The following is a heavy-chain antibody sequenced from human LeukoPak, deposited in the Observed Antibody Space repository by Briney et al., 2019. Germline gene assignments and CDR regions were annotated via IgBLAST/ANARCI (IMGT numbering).Heavy chain of an antibody. CDR2: MYSGGAT. V-gene: IGHV3-53*01. D-gene: IGHD1-26*01. J-gene: IGHJ4*02. CDR3: ARRRYSGSSQHFDY. CDR1: GFTVSGDY. Sequence: GSLRLSCAVSGFTVSGDYMSWVRQAPGKGLEWASVMYSGGATYYVDSVKGRFTISRDNAKNSLYLQMNSLRAEDTAVYYCARRRYSGSSQHFDYWGQGTLVTVSS.